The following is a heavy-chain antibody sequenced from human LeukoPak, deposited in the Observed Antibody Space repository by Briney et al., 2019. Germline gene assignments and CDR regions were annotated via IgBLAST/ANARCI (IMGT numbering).Heavy chain of an antibody. V-gene: IGHV3-23*01. D-gene: IGHD2-2*01. CDR3: AKDSRYYIVVVPAAMPSHFDY. CDR1: GFTFSISA. Sequence: GGSLRLSCAASGFTFSISAMSWVRQAPGKGLEWVSAISGSGGSTYYADSVKGRFTISRDNSKNTLYLQMNSLRAEDTAVYYCAKDSRYYIVVVPAAMPSHFDYWGQGTLVTVSS. J-gene: IGHJ4*02. CDR2: ISGSGGST.